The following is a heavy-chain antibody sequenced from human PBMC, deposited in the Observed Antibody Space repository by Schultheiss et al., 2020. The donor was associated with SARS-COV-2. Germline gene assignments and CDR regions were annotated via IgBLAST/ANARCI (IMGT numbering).Heavy chain of an antibody. V-gene: IGHV3-48*04. CDR3: AKAGCTDNSCIDF. D-gene: IGHD2-15*01. Sequence: GGSLRLSCAASGFTFSSYSMNWVRQAPGKGLEWVSYISSSGSTIYYADSVKGRFTISRDNAKNSLYLQMNGLRAEDTAVYFCAKAGCTDNSCIDFWGRGTQVTVSS. CDR2: ISSSGSTI. CDR1: GFTFSSYS. J-gene: IGHJ4*01.